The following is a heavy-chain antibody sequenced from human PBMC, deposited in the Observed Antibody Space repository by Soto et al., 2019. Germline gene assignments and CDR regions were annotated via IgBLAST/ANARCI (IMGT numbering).Heavy chain of an antibody. Sequence: QVQLVQSGAEVKKPGSSVKVSCKASGGTFSSYAITWVRQAPGQGLEWMGGIIPIFGTANYAQKFQAGVTITADESTSTAYMERSSLRSEDTAVYYCARDRGPSSGYYPYWFDPWGQGTLVTVSS. CDR3: ARDRGPSSGYYPYWFDP. CDR1: GGTFSSYA. V-gene: IGHV1-69*12. CDR2: IIPIFGTA. J-gene: IGHJ5*02. D-gene: IGHD3-22*01.